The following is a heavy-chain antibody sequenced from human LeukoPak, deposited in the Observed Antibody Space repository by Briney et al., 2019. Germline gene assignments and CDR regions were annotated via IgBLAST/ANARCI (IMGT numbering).Heavy chain of an antibody. CDR1: GGTFSSYA. J-gene: IGHJ4*02. D-gene: IGHD2-15*01. Sequence: SVKVSCKASGGTFSSYAISWVRQAPGQGLGWMGGIIPILGTANYAQKFQGRVTITTDESTSTAYMELSSLRSEDTAVYYCARGFRGHLLPLSLWGQGTLVTVSS. CDR2: IIPILGTA. CDR3: ARGFRGHLLPLSL. V-gene: IGHV1-69*05.